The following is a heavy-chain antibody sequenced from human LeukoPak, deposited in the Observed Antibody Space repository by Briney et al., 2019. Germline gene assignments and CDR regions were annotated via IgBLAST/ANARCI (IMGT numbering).Heavy chain of an antibody. CDR2: IYPGDSDT. CDR3: ARRDYFDSSGYYYDQSQFDS. D-gene: IGHD3-22*01. CDR1: GYSFTKFW. J-gene: IGHJ4*02. Sequence: VESLKISCKGSGYSFTKFWIAWVRQMPGKGLEWMGIIYPGDSDTRKSPSFQGQVTISADRSISTAYLQWSSLKASDTAMYYCARRDYFDSSGYYYDQSQFDSWGQGTLVTVSS. V-gene: IGHV5-51*01.